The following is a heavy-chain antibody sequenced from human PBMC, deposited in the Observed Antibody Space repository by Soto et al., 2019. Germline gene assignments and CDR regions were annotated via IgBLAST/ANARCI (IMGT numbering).Heavy chain of an antibody. CDR1: GFTFSSYA. V-gene: IGHV3-23*01. Sequence: GGPLRLSCAASGFTFSSYAMSWVRQAPGKGLEWVSAISCSGGSXXXADSVKGXXTISRDNSKKTLYLQXNSLRAEDTAMYYCARHLAARDLWAQGTLVTVSS. D-gene: IGHD6-25*01. J-gene: IGHJ4*02. CDR2: ISCSGGSX. CDR3: ARHLAARDL.